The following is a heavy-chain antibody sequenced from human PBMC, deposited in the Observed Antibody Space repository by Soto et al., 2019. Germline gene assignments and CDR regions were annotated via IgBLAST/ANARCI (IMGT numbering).Heavy chain of an antibody. V-gene: IGHV3-30*18. CDR1: GFTFSSYG. J-gene: IGHJ6*02. CDR2: ISYDGSNK. CDR3: AKDQRGYSYGYYYYYGMDV. D-gene: IGHD5-18*01. Sequence: GGSLRLSCAASGFTFSSYGMHWVRQAPGKGLEWVAVISYDGSNKYYADSVKGRFTISRDNSKNTLYLQMNSLRAEDTAVYYCAKDQRGYSYGYYYYYGMDVWGQGTTVTVSS.